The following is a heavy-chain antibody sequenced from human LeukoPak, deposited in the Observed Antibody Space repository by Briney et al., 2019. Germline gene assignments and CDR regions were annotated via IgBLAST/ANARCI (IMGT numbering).Heavy chain of an antibody. V-gene: IGHV3-23*01. CDR3: AKGVIGGRRDYYSYFDY. CDR2: LSDRGGTT. CDR1: GFTFSSYA. Sequence: GGSLRLSCAASGFTFSSYAMSWVRQAPGKGLEWVSALSDRGGTTYYADSVKGRFTISRDNSENTLYLQMDSLRVEDTAVYYCAKGVIGGRRDYYSYFDYWGQGILVTVSS. J-gene: IGHJ4*02. D-gene: IGHD3-3*01.